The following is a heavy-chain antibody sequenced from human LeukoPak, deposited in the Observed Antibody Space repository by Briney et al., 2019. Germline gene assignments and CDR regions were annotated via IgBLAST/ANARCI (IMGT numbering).Heavy chain of an antibody. Sequence: GGSLRLSCAASGFTFNNYWMNWVRQTPGKGLEWVANIKDDGSEKYYLDSVKGRFTISRDNAKNSLYLQMNGLRAEDTAVYYCARDSDSYGFDYWGQGTLVTVSS. CDR1: GFTFNNYW. J-gene: IGHJ4*02. CDR2: IKDDGSEK. D-gene: IGHD5-18*01. V-gene: IGHV3-7*01. CDR3: ARDSDSYGFDY.